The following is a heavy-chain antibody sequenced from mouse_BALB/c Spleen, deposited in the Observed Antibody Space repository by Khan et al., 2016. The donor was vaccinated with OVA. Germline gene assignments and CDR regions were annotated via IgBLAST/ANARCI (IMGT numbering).Heavy chain of an antibody. Sequence: QVQLQQSGPGLVQPSQSLSITCTVSGFSLANYSVHWVRQYPGKGLEWLGVIWSDGSTDYNAAFISRLTISKDNSRSQVFFKVNSLQPNDTAISYWARRGYDYGRGALFAYWGQGTLVPVSA. V-gene: IGHV2-2*02. CDR2: IWSDGST. D-gene: IGHD2-4*01. CDR1: GFSLANYS. CDR3: ARRGYDYGRGALFAY. J-gene: IGHJ3*01.